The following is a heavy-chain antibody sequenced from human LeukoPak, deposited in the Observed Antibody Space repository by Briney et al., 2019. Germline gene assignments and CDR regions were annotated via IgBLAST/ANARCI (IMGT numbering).Heavy chain of an antibody. V-gene: IGHV3-21*01. CDR1: GFTFSSYS. Sequence: GGSLRLSCAASGFTFSSYSMNWVRQAPGKGLEWVSSISSSSSYIYYADSVKGRFTISRDNAKNSLYLQMNSLRAEDTAVYYCAKDYRPLLEWLLIPCDYWGQGTLVTVSS. CDR3: AKDYRPLLEWLLIPCDY. CDR2: ISSSSSYI. D-gene: IGHD3-3*01. J-gene: IGHJ4*02.